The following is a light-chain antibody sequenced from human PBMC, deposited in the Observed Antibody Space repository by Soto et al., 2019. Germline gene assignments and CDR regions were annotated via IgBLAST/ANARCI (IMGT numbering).Light chain of an antibody. CDR1: QDINKY. J-gene: IGKJ3*01. CDR2: DAS. CDR3: QNYNNLAMT. V-gene: IGKV1-27*01. Sequence: DIQLTQSPPSLSASIGDRVTITCRASQDINKYLAWYQQKPGKVPNLLIYDASTLQSGVPSRFSGSGSGTDFNLTISSLQHEDVATYYCQNYNNLAMTFGPGTKVDVK.